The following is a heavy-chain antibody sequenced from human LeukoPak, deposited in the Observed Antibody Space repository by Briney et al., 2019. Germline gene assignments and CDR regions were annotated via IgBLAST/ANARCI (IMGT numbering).Heavy chain of an antibody. V-gene: IGHV4-34*01. CDR2: INHSGST. Sequence: PSETLFLTCAVYGGSFSGYYWSWIRQPPGKGLEWIGEINHSGSTNYNPSLKSRVTISVDTSKNQFSLKLSSVTAADTAVYYCARGLDYYGSTTYWFDPWGQGTLVTVSS. CDR3: ARGLDYYGSTTYWFDP. CDR1: GGSFSGYY. D-gene: IGHD3-10*01. J-gene: IGHJ5*02.